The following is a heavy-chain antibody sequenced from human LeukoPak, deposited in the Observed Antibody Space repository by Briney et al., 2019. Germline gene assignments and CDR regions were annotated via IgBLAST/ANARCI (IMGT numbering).Heavy chain of an antibody. CDR3: AKYSSSWDEDY. J-gene: IGHJ4*02. D-gene: IGHD6-13*01. Sequence: GGSLRLSCAASGFSFRHFLMHWVRQAPGKGLVWVSRIDSDGSSTSYVDSVKGRFTISRDNSKNTLYLQMNSLRAEDTAVYYCAKYSSSWDEDYWGQGTLVTVSP. CDR1: GFSFRHFL. V-gene: IGHV3-74*01. CDR2: IDSDGSST.